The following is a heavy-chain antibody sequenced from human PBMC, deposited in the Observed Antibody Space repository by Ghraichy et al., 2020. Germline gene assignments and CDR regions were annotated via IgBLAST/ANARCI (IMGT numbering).Heavy chain of an antibody. CDR3: ALLDKPVIVPVRPRPMDV. CDR1: GGTFSSYA. V-gene: IGHV1-69*04. Sequence: SVKVSCKASGGTFSSYAISWVRQAPGQGLEWMGRIIPILGIANYAQKFQGRVTITADKSTSTAYMELSSLRSEDTAVYYCALLDKPVIVPVRPRPMDVWGQGTTVTVSS. J-gene: IGHJ6*02. D-gene: IGHD2-2*01. CDR2: IIPILGIA.